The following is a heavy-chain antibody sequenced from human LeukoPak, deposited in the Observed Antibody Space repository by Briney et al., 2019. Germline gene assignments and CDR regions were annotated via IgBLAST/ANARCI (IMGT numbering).Heavy chain of an antibody. Sequence: PGGSLRLSCAASGFTFSSYSMNWVRQAPGKGLEWVSSISSSSSYIYYADSVKGRFTISRDNAKNSLYLQMNSLRAEDTAVYYCARGVRYCSSTSCYGTIYYFDYWGKGTLVTVSS. CDR1: GFTFSSYS. V-gene: IGHV3-21*01. D-gene: IGHD2-2*01. CDR3: ARGVRYCSSTSCYGTIYYFDY. J-gene: IGHJ4*02. CDR2: ISSSSSYI.